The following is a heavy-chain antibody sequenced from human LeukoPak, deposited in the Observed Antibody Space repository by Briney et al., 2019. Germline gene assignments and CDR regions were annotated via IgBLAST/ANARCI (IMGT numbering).Heavy chain of an antibody. CDR1: GFPFSDYW. D-gene: IGHD3-22*01. J-gene: IGHJ4*02. CDR3: ARVYYYDSSGYLFDY. V-gene: IGHV3-11*01. Sequence: PGGSLRLSCAASGFPFSDYWMSWMRQAPGKGLEWVSYISSSGSTIYYADSVKGRFTISRDNAKNSLYLQMNSLRAEDTAVYYCARVYYYDSSGYLFDYWGQGTLVTVSS. CDR2: ISSSGSTI.